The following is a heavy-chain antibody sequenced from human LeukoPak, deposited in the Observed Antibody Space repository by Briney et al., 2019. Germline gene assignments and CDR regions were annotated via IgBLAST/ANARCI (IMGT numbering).Heavy chain of an antibody. CDR3: ATLRVVVTATGLDY. CDR1: GFTFSTYR. CDR2: ISSSSSTI. J-gene: IGHJ4*02. V-gene: IGHV3-48*02. Sequence: GGSLRLSCAASGFTFSTYRMNWVRQAPGKGLEWVSYISSSSSTIYYADSVKGRFTISRDNAKNSLYLQMNSLRDEDTAVYYCATLRVVVTATGLDYWGQGILVTVSS. D-gene: IGHD2-21*02.